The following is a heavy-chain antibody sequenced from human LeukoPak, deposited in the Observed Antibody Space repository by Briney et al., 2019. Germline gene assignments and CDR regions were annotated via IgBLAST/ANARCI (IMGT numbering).Heavy chain of an antibody. CDR2: INQDETQK. CDR1: GFTFASYW. D-gene: IGHD4-17*01. CDR3: AKHGDYCFDY. J-gene: IGHJ4*02. Sequence: GESLRLSCAASGFTFASYWMGWVRQAPGKELEWVANINQDETQKYYMDSVKGRFTISRDNAKNSLYLQMNSLRAEDTAVYYCAKHGDYCFDYWGQGTLVTVSS. V-gene: IGHV3-7*03.